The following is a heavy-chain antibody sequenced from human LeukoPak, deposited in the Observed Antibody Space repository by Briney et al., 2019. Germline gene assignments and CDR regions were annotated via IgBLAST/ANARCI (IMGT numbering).Heavy chain of an antibody. D-gene: IGHD3-22*01. CDR2: INPNSGGT. Sequence: ASVKVSCKASGYTFTGYYMHWVRQAPGQGLEWMGWINPNSGGTNYAQKFQGRVTMTRDTSTSTVYMELSSLRSEDTAVYYCARGRAPYNDSSGYYSYYFDYWGQGTLVTVSS. V-gene: IGHV1-2*02. CDR1: GYTFTGYY. CDR3: ARGRAPYNDSSGYYSYYFDY. J-gene: IGHJ4*02.